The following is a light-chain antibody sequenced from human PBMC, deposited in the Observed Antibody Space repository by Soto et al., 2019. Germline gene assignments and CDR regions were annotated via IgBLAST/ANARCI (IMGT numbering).Light chain of an antibody. J-gene: IGKJ4*01. Sequence: EIVLTQSPGTLSLSPGERATLSCRASQSVSSSYLAWYQQKPGQAPRLLIYGASRRATGIPDRFSGSGSGTDFTLTISRLEPEDFAVYYCRQYGSSPPGLTFGGGTKVDIK. CDR3: RQYGSSPPGLT. V-gene: IGKV3-20*01. CDR2: GAS. CDR1: QSVSSSY.